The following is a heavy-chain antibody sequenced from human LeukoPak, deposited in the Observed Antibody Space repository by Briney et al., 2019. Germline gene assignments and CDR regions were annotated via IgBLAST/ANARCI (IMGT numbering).Heavy chain of an antibody. D-gene: IGHD5-18*01. CDR1: GGSISSYY. V-gene: IGHV4-59*01. CDR3: AREDTALDY. J-gene: IGHJ4*02. Sequence: SETLSLTCTVSGGSISSYYWSWIRQPPGKGLEWIWYIYYSGSTNYNPSLKSRVTISVDTSKNQFSLKLSSVTAADTAVYYCAREDTALDYWGQGTLVTVSS. CDR2: IYYSGST.